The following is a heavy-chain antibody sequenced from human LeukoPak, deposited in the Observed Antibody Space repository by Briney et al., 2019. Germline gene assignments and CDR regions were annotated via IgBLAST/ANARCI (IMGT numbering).Heavy chain of an antibody. CDR2: ISYDGSNK. CDR3: ARAGVYSYSYYMDV. J-gene: IGHJ6*03. V-gene: IGHV3-30*04. CDR1: RFTFSSYA. Sequence: GRSLRLSCAASRFTFSSYAMHWVRQAPGKGLEWVTLISYDGSNKYYADSVKGRSTISRDNSKNTLYLQMNSLRAEDTAVYYCARAGVYSYSYYMDVWGKGTTVTVSS. D-gene: IGHD5-18*01.